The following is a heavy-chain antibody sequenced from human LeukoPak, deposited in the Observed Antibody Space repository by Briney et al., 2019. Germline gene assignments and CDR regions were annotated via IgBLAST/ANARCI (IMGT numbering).Heavy chain of an antibody. J-gene: IGHJ4*02. CDR3: ARGILVTVYAAFDY. CDR1: GGSFSDYY. CDR2: IIHSGST. D-gene: IGHD2-8*01. V-gene: IGHV4-34*01. Sequence: SETLSPTCGVYGGSFSDYYWTWIRQSPGMGLEWIGEIIHSGSTNYNPSLTSRVTISVDTSKNQFSLELSSVTAADTAVYYCARGILVTVYAAFDYWGQGTLVTVSS.